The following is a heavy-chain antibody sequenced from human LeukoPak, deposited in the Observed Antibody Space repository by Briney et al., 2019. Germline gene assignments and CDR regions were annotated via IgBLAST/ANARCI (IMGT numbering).Heavy chain of an antibody. Sequence: GRTLRLSCAASGFTLNMFAMNWVRQAPGKGLEGVSSISSSGTYIYYADSLKGRFTVSRDNARNSIFLQMNSLRAEDTAVYYCARDMDWILGTKAFDYWGQGTLVTVSS. D-gene: IGHD3/OR15-3a*01. CDR1: GFTLNMFA. J-gene: IGHJ4*02. CDR2: ISSSGTYI. V-gene: IGHV3-21*01. CDR3: ARDMDWILGTKAFDY.